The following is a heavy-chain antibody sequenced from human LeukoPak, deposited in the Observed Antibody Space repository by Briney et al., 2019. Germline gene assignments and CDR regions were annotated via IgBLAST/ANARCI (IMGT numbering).Heavy chain of an antibody. Sequence: GASVKVSCKASGYTFTSYGISWVRQAPGQGLEWMGWISAYNGNTNYAQKLQGRVTMTTDTSTSTAYMELSRLRSDDTAVYYCARDRAEMRAYYYDSSGYSLGYWGQGTLVTVSS. J-gene: IGHJ4*02. D-gene: IGHD3-22*01. CDR1: GYTFTSYG. CDR3: ARDRAEMRAYYYDSSGYSLGY. V-gene: IGHV1-18*01. CDR2: ISAYNGNT.